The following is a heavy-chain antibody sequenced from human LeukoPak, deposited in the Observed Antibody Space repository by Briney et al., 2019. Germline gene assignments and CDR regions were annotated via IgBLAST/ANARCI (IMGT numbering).Heavy chain of an antibody. J-gene: IGHJ3*02. CDR2: ISFHGTDS. V-gene: IGHV3-30*04. CDR3: ARVSLWGSLFRIGAFDI. D-gene: IGHD3-16*01. Sequence: GGSLRLSCAASGFTFISYAIHWVRQAPGKGLEWVAVISFHGTDSFYADSVKGRFTISRDNSKNTLYLQMSSLRSDDTAVYYCARVSLWGSLFRIGAFDIWGQGTMVTVSS. CDR1: GFTFISYA.